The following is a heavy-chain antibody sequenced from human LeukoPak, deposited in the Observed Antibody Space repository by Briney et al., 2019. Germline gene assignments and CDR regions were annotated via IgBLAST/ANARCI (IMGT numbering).Heavy chain of an antibody. CDR1: GGSISSGSYY. J-gene: IGHJ5*02. Sequence: SETLSLTCTVSGGSISSGSYYWSWIRQPAGKGLEWIGRIYTSGSTNYNPSLKSRVTISVDTSKNQFSLKLSSVTAADTAVYYCARRRYFDWFPGGRWFDPWGQGTLVTVSS. CDR2: IYTSGST. V-gene: IGHV4-61*02. CDR3: ARRRYFDWFPGGRWFDP. D-gene: IGHD3-9*01.